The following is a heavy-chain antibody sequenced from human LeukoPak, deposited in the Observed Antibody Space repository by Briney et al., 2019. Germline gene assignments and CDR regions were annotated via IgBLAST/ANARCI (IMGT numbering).Heavy chain of an antibody. J-gene: IGHJ6*02. CDR3: ARDSGSGGMDV. D-gene: IGHD1-26*01. Sequence: GRSLRLSCAASGFTVSSNYMSWVRQAPGKGLEWVSAISGSGGSTYYADSVKGRFTISRDNSKNTLYLQMNSLRAEDTAVYYCARDSGSGGMDVWGQGTTVTVSS. CDR1: GFTVSSNY. CDR2: ISGSGGST. V-gene: IGHV3-23*01.